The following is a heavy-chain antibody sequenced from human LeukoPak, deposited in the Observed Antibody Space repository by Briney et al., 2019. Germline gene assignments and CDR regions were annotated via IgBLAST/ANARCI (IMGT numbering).Heavy chain of an antibody. Sequence: GGSLRLSXAASGFTVSSNYMNWVRQAPGKGLEWVSVIYSGGTTYYADSVKGRFTISRDNARNSLSLQMNSLRAEDTAVYYCARDEGGNNWGQGTLVTVSS. D-gene: IGHD1-26*01. CDR3: ARDEGGNN. V-gene: IGHV3-66*01. CDR2: IYSGGTT. J-gene: IGHJ4*02. CDR1: GFTVSSNY.